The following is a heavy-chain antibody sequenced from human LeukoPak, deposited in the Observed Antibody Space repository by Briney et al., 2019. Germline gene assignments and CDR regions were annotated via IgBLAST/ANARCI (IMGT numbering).Heavy chain of an antibody. D-gene: IGHD3-10*01. J-gene: IGHJ6*04. CDR3: ARALRGSGLPNSYDMDV. V-gene: IGHV3-23*01. CDR1: GFTFSSYA. Sequence: GGSLRLSCAASGFTFSSYAMNWVRQAPGKGLEWVSTVSGSGDSTYYADSVRGRFTISRDNSKNTLYLQMNILRAEDTAVYYCARALRGSGLPNSYDMDVWGKGTTVTVSS. CDR2: VSGSGDST.